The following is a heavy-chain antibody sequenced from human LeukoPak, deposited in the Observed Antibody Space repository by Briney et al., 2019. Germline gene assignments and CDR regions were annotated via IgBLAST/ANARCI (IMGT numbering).Heavy chain of an antibody. D-gene: IGHD3-22*01. CDR3: ARRRYYDGSGYLE. J-gene: IGHJ1*01. Sequence: SSETLSLTCTVSGGSISSSSYYWDWIRQPPGKGLEWIGTIYYSGRTYYSPSLKSRVTVSVDPSNNQFSLTLRSVTAADTAVYYCARRRYYDGSGYLEWGQGTLLSVSS. CDR2: IYYSGRT. V-gene: IGHV4-39*01. CDR1: GGSISSSSYY.